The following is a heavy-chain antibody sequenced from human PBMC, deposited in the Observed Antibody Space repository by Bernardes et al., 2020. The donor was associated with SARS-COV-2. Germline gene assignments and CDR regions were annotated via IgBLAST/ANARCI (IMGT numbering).Heavy chain of an antibody. CDR1: GFTVSSNY. V-gene: IGHV3-53*01. CDR3: PRLWCSSTSCYTHYFDY. D-gene: IGHD2-2*02. Sequence: GGSLRLSCAASGFTVSSNYMSWVRQAPGKGLEWVSVIYSGGSTYYADSVKGRFTISRDNSKNTLYLQMNSLRAEDTSVYYFPRLWCSSTSCYTHYFDYWGQGTIVTGSS. CDR2: IYSGGST. J-gene: IGHJ4*02.